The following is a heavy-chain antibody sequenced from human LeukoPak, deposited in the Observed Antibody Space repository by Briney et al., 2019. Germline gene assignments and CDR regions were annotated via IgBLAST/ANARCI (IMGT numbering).Heavy chain of an antibody. D-gene: IGHD3-22*01. CDR1: GFTFSSYA. V-gene: IGHV3-23*01. Sequence: PGGSLRLSCAASGFTFSSYAMSWVRQAPGKGLEWVSAISGSGGRTYYADSVKGRFTISRDNSKNTMYLQMNSLRAEDTAVYYCAKGGGHYYDSSGYYYYAFDIWGQGTMVTVSS. CDR3: AKGGGHYYDSSGYYYYAFDI. J-gene: IGHJ3*02. CDR2: ISGSGGRT.